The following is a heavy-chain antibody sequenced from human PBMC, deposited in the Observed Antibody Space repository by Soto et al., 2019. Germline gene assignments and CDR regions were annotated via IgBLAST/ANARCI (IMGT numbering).Heavy chain of an antibody. CDR3: AGGVDTDVGGLGFYDAFDI. V-gene: IGHV4-39*01. D-gene: IGHD5-18*01. Sequence: SETLSLTCTVSGGSISNTSYYWGWVRQPPGKGLEWIGHIYYGGTSYSNPSLKGRVSLSVDTSKNQFFLKLNSVTAADTAVYFCAGGVDTDVGGLGFYDAFDIWGPGTKVTVSS. J-gene: IGHJ3*02. CDR2: IYYGGTS. CDR1: GGSISNTSYY.